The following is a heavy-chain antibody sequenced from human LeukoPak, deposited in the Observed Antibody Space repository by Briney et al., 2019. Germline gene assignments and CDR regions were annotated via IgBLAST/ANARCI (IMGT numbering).Heavy chain of an antibody. CDR1: GYTFTDYY. J-gene: IGHJ4*02. Sequence: ASVKVSCKASGYTFTDYYMHWVRQAPGQGLEWMGWINPNDGDTNYAQKFQGRVTMTRDTSISTAHMEVSRLRSDDTAVYYCARANFLYCSSTTCLLDNWGQGTLVTVSS. CDR3: ARANFLYCSSTTCLLDN. D-gene: IGHD2-2*01. CDR2: INPNDGDT. V-gene: IGHV1-2*02.